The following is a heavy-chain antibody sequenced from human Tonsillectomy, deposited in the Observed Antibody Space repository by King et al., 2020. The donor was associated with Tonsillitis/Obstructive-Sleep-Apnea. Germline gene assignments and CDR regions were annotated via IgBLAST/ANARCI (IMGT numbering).Heavy chain of an antibody. CDR3: TTDVRCWSGYYPGDYYYYYMDV. D-gene: IGHD3-3*01. Sequence: VQLVESGGGLVKPGGSLRLSCAASGFTFSNAWMSWVRQAPGKGLEWVGRFKSKTDGGTTDYAAPVKGRFTVLRDDSKNTLYLQMNSLKTEDTAVYYCTTDVRCWSGYYPGDYYYYYMDVWGKGTTVTVSS. CDR2: FKSKTDGGTT. CDR1: GFTFSNAW. V-gene: IGHV3-15*01. J-gene: IGHJ6*03.